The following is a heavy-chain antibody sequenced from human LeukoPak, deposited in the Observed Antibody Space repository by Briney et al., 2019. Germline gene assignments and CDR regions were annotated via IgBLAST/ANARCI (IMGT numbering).Heavy chain of an antibody. CDR3: ARVPLPYGGKYYFDY. CDR1: GGTFSSYA. D-gene: IGHD4-23*01. V-gene: IGHV1-69*13. J-gene: IGHJ4*02. CDR2: IIPIFGTA. Sequence: SVKVSCKASGGTFSSYAISWVRQAPGQGLEWMGGIIPIFGTANYAQKFQGRVTITADESTSTAYMELSSLRSEDTAVYYCARVPLPYGGKYYFDYWGQGTLVTVSS.